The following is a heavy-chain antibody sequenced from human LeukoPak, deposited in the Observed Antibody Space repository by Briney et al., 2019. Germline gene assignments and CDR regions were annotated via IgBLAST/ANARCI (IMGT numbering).Heavy chain of an antibody. CDR1: GFSFTNYA. V-gene: IGHV3-23*01. CDR3: AKQRDSSYPWGAFDI. CDR2: MKGGGET. Sequence: GGSLRLSCAASGFSFTNYAMSWVRQAPARGPEWISSMKGGGETFYADSVKGRFTLSRDDSRNTVYLQLNNLRVEDTAVYYCAKQRDSSYPWGAFDIWGQGTMVTVSS. J-gene: IGHJ3*02. D-gene: IGHD6-13*01.